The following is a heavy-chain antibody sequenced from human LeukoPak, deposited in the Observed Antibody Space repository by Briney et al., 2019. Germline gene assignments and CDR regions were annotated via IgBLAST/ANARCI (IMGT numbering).Heavy chain of an antibody. Sequence: ASVKVSCKVSGYTLTELSMHWVRQAPGKGLEWMGGFDPEDGETIYAQKFQGRVTMTEDTSTDTAYMELSSLRSEDTAVYYCATDRASYYYYGMDVWGQRTTVTVSS. V-gene: IGHV1-24*01. CDR3: ATDRASYYYYGMDV. J-gene: IGHJ6*02. CDR1: GYTLTELS. CDR2: FDPEDGET.